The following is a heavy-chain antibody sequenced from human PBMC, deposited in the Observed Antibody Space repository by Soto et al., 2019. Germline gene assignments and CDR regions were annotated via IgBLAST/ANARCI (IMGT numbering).Heavy chain of an antibody. CDR2: ISGSGGAT. J-gene: IGHJ4*02. CDR1: GFIPSSYA. D-gene: IGHD6-13*01. CDR3: AKDAIMVSSSFNYFDF. V-gene: IGHV3-23*01. Sequence: SLGLSCVVSGFIPSSYAMSWVRQAPGKGLEWVSGISGSGGATSYADSVKGRFTISRDNSKNTLYLQMNSLSAEDTAIYYCAKDAIMVSSSFNYFDFWGQGAMVTVYS.